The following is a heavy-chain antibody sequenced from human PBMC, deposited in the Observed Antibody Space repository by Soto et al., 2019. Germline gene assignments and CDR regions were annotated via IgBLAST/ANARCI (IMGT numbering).Heavy chain of an antibody. J-gene: IGHJ4*02. D-gene: IGHD6-13*01. Sequence: QVQLVQSGAEVKKPGASVKVSCKASGYTFTSYGISWVRQAPGQGLEWMGWISAYNGNTNYAQKLQGRVTMTTDTSXXTAYMELRSLRSDDTAVYYCARDRPGLAAAGDFDYWGQGTLVTVSS. V-gene: IGHV1-18*01. CDR2: ISAYNGNT. CDR3: ARDRPGLAAAGDFDY. CDR1: GYTFTSYG.